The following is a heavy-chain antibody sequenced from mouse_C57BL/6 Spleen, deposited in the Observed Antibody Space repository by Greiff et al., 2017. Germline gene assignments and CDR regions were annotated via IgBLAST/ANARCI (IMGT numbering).Heavy chain of an antibody. CDR1: GYTFTSYW. Sequence: QVQLQQPGAELVRPGSSVKLSCKASGYTFTSYWMDWVKQRPGQGLEWIGNIYPSDSETHYNQKFKDKATLTVDKSSSTSYMQLSSLTSEDSAVYYCARRGPPFFAYWGQGTLVTVSA. CDR2: IYPSDSET. CDR3: ARRGPPFFAY. J-gene: IGHJ3*01. V-gene: IGHV1-61*01.